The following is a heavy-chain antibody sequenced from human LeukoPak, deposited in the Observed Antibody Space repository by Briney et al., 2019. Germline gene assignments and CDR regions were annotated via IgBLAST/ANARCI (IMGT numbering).Heavy chain of an antibody. Sequence: VASVKVSCKASGGTFSSYAISWVRQAPGQGLEWMGWISAYNGNTNYAQTLQGRVTMTTDTSTSTAYMELRSLRSDDTAVYYCARGYEWDPSWFDPWGQGTLVTVSS. CDR1: GGTFSSYA. CDR2: ISAYNGNT. J-gene: IGHJ5*02. CDR3: ARGYEWDPSWFDP. D-gene: IGHD1-26*01. V-gene: IGHV1-18*01.